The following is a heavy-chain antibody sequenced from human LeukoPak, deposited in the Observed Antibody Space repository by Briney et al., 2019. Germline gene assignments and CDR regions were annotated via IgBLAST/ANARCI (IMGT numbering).Heavy chain of an antibody. J-gene: IGHJ6*02. CDR3: ARDNCSGGSCYYYYGMDV. CDR1: GYTFTGYY. Sequence: ASVKVSCKASGYTFTGYYMHWVRQAPGQGLEWMGWINPNSGGTNYAQKFQGRVTMTRDTSISTAYMELSRLRSDDTAVYYCARDNCSGGSCYYYYGMDVWGQGTTVTVSS. V-gene: IGHV1-2*02. D-gene: IGHD2-15*01. CDR2: INPNSGGT.